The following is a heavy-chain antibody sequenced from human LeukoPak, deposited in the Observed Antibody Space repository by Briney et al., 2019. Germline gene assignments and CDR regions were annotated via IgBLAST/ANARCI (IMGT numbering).Heavy chain of an antibody. CDR2: IWYDGSNK. D-gene: IGHD3-22*01. V-gene: IGHV3-33*01. Sequence: GRSLRLSCAASGFTFSSYGMHWVRQAPGKGLEWVAVIWYDGSNKYYADSVKGRFTISRDNAKNSLYLQMNSLRAEDTAVYYCARDKGDYDTSGSLFVFGGQGTLVTVSS. CDR1: GFTFSSYG. CDR3: ARDKGDYDTSGSLFVF. J-gene: IGHJ4*02.